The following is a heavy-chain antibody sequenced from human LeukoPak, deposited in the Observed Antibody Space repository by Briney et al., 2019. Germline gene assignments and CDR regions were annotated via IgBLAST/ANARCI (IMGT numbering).Heavy chain of an antibody. CDR3: ERFCGGDIDY. CDR2: TYYRSKWYN. D-gene: IGHD2-21*01. J-gene: IGHJ4*02. V-gene: IGHV6-1*01. Sequence: SQTLSLTCAISGDSVSSNSAAWNWIRQSPSRGLEWLGRTYYRSKWYNDYAVSVKSRITINPDASKNQFSLQLKSVTPEDTAVFSWERFCGGDIDYWGQGPRVTFPS. CDR1: GDSVSSNSAA.